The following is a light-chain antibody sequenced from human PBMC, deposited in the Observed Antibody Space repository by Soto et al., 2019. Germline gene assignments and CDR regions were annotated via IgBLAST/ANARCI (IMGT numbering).Light chain of an antibody. J-gene: IGKJ1*01. CDR2: KAS. Sequence: DIQMTQSPSTLSASVGDRVTITCRASQSISSWLAWYQQKPGKAPKLLIYKASSLEIGVPSGFSGSGSGTEFTLPISSLQPDDFATYYCQQYNSFAWTFGQATKGEIK. V-gene: IGKV1-5*03. CDR1: QSISSW. CDR3: QQYNSFAWT.